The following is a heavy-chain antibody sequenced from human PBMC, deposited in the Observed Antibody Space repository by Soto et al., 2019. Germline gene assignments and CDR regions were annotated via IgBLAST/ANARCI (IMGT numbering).Heavy chain of an antibody. Sequence: GGSLRLSCAASGFTFSSYGMHWVRQAPGKGLEWVAVISYDGSNKYYADSVKGRFTISRDNSKNTLYLQMNSLRAEDTAVYYCASDIVVVPAAMPAAIVYWGQGTLVTVSS. CDR3: ASDIVVVPAAMPAAIVY. CDR1: GFTFSSYG. D-gene: IGHD2-2*01. V-gene: IGHV3-30*03. CDR2: ISYDGSNK. J-gene: IGHJ4*02.